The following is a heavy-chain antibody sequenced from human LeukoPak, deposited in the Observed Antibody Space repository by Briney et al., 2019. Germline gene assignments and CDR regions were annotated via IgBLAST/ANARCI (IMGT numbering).Heavy chain of an antibody. Sequence: GGSLRLSCAASGFTFGSYSMNWVRQAPGKGLEWVSSISSSSSYIYYADSVKGRFTISRDNAKNSLYLQMNSLRADDTAVYYCARDPPRGDYPFDYWGQGTLVTVSS. CDR2: ISSSSSYI. CDR3: ARDPPRGDYPFDY. CDR1: GFTFGSYS. D-gene: IGHD4-17*01. J-gene: IGHJ4*02. V-gene: IGHV3-21*01.